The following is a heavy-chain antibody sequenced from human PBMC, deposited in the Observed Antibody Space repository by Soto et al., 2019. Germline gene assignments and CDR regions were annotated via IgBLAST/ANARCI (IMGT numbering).Heavy chain of an antibody. V-gene: IGHV3-53*01. D-gene: IGHD3-22*01. J-gene: IGHJ3*02. CDR3: ARSQSTYYYDSSGYPNAFDI. Sequence: EVQLVESGGGLIQPGGSLRLSCAASGFTVSSNYMSWVRQAPGKGLEWVSVIYSGGSTYYADSVKGRFTISRDNSKNTLYLQMNSLRAEDTAVYYCARSQSTYYYDSSGYPNAFDIWGQGTMVTVSS. CDR2: IYSGGST. CDR1: GFTVSSNY.